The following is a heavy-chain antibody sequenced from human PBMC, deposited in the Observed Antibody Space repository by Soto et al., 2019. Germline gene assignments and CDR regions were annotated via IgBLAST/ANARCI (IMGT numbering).Heavy chain of an antibody. J-gene: IGHJ4*02. CDR1: GYTFTGYY. CDR3: ARVSGAARYLFVYYFDY. CDR2: INPNSGGT. Sequence: ASVKVSCKASGYTFTGYYMHWVRQAPGQGLEWMGWINPNSGGTNYAQKFQGRVTMTRDTSISTAYMELSRLRSDDTAVYYCARVSGAARYLFVYYFDYWGQGTLVTVSS. V-gene: IGHV1-2*02. D-gene: IGHD6-6*01.